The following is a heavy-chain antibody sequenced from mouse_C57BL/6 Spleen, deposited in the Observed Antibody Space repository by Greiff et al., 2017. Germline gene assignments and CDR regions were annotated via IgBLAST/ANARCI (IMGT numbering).Heavy chain of an antibody. CDR1: GYTFTSYW. V-gene: IGHV1-69*01. CDR3: ARGVTGYFDY. D-gene: IGHD2-1*01. Sequence: QVQLQQPGAELVMPGASVKLSCKASGYTFTSYWMHWVKQRPGQGLEWIGEIDPSDSYTNYNQKFKGKSTLPVDKSSSTAYMQLSSLTSEDSAVYYCARGVTGYFDYWGQGTTLTVSS. J-gene: IGHJ2*01. CDR2: IDPSDSYT.